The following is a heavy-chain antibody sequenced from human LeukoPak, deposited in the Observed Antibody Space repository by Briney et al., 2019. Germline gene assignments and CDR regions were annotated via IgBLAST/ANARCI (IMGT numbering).Heavy chain of an antibody. D-gene: IGHD3-22*01. J-gene: IGHJ5*02. Sequence: SETLSLTCTVSGGSISSYYWSWIRQPPGKGLEWIGYIYYSGSTNYNPSLKSRVTISVDTSKNQFSLKLSSVTAADTAVYYRARVVIAPRRFDPWGQGTLVTVSS. CDR2: IYYSGST. CDR3: ARVVIAPRRFDP. CDR1: GGSISSYY. V-gene: IGHV4-59*01.